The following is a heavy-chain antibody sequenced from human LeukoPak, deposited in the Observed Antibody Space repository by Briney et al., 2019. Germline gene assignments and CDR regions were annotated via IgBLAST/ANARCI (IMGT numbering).Heavy chain of an antibody. D-gene: IGHD4-17*01. CDR1: GYTFTSYD. CDR3: ARGDDYGDYTGYY. J-gene: IGHJ4*02. CDR2: MNPNSGNT. V-gene: IGHV1-8*01. Sequence: ASVKVSCKASGYTFTSYDINWVRQATGQGLEWMGWMNPNSGNTGYAQKFQGRVTMTRDTSIGTAYMELSRLRSDDTAVYYCARGDDYGDYTGYYWGQGTLVTVSS.